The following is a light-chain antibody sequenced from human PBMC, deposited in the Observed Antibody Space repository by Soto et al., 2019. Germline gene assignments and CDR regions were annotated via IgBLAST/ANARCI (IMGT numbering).Light chain of an antibody. CDR3: QQRNNWPIFT. Sequence: EILLTQSPANLSLSPGERATLSCRASQSISSYLAWYQQKPGQAPRLLIYDASTRATGIPARFSGSGSGTDFTLTISSLEPEDFAVYYCQQRNNWPIFTFGPGTKVDIK. CDR1: QSISSY. V-gene: IGKV3-11*01. J-gene: IGKJ3*01. CDR2: DAS.